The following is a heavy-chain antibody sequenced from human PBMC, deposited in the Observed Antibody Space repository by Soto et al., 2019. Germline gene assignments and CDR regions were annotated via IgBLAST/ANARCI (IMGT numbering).Heavy chain of an antibody. Sequence: EVQLLESGGGLVQPGGSPRLSCVASGFTFSSYAMSWVRQAPGKGLEWVSGISGSGGNTYYADSVKGRFTISRDNSKNTLYLQVNSLRDEDTAVYYCAKNGAKRELTPGAFDLWGQGTMVTVSS. CDR3: AKNGAKRELTPGAFDL. D-gene: IGHD1-26*01. CDR2: ISGSGGNT. J-gene: IGHJ3*01. CDR1: GFTFSSYA. V-gene: IGHV3-23*01.